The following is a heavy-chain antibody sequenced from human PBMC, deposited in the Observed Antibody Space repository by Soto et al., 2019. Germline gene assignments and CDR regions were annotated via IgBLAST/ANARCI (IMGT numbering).Heavy chain of an antibody. CDR2: ISSGGSTT. V-gene: IGHV3-48*03. CDR1: GFTFSSYE. J-gene: IGHJ5*02. D-gene: IGHD3-3*02. Sequence: GGSLRLSCAASGFTFSSYEMNWVRQAPGKGLEWVSYISSGGSTTYYADSVKGRFTTSRDNAKNSPYLQMNSLTADDTAVYYCASPFSVPTWGQGTLVTVSS. CDR3: ASPFSVPT.